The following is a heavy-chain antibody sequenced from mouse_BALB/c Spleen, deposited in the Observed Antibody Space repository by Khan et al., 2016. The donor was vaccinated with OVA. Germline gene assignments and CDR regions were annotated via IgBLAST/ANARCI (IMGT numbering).Heavy chain of an antibody. Sequence: EVQLQESGGGLVQPGGSRKLSCAASGFTFSGFGMHWVRQAPEKGLEWVAFIGSDSSTIYYADTVKGRFTLSRDNPKKTLFLQMTSLRAEDTAMDFCARTGYYYCDYWGQGTTLTVSS. CDR1: GFTFSGFG. CDR3: ARTGYYYCDY. CDR2: IGSDSSTI. D-gene: IGHD2-3*01. J-gene: IGHJ2*01. V-gene: IGHV5-17*02.